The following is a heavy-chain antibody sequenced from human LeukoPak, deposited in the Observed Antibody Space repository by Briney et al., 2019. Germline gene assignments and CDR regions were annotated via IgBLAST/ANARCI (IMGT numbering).Heavy chain of an antibody. V-gene: IGHV3-48*04. D-gene: IGHD4-17*01. J-gene: IGHJ4*02. CDR1: GFTFSSYR. Sequence: GGSLRLSCTASGFTFSSYRMIWVRQTPGKGLEWVSSISSSSSTINYADSMRGRFTISRDNAKNSLYLQMNSLRAEDTAVYYCARPVDYGAYYFDYWGQGTLVTVSS. CDR3: ARPVDYGAYYFDY. CDR2: ISSSSSTI.